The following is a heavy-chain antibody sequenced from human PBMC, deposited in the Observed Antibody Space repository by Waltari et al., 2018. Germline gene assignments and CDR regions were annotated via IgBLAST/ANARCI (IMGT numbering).Heavy chain of an antibody. J-gene: IGHJ6*02. V-gene: IGHV1-18*01. Sequence: QVQLVQSGAEVKKPGASVKVSCKASGYTFTSSGISWVRQAPGQGLEWMGWISAYNGNTNYAQKLQGRVTMTTDTSTSTAYMELRSLRSDDTAVYYCARDETGSGYPYYYGMDVWGQGTTVTVSS. CDR2: ISAYNGNT. CDR3: ARDETGSGYPYYYGMDV. D-gene: IGHD3-22*01. CDR1: GYTFTSSG.